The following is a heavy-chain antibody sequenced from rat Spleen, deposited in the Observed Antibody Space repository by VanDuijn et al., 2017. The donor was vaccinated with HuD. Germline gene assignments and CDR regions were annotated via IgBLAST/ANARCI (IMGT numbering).Heavy chain of an antibody. V-gene: IGHV5-29*01. J-gene: IGHJ2*01. CDR2: INYDGSGT. D-gene: IGHD1-9*01. Sequence: EVQLVESGGGLVQPGRSLKLSCAASGFTFSNYGMAWVRQAPTKGLEWVATINYDGSGTYYRDSVKGRFTISRDIAKSTLYLQMDSLRSEDTATYYCAREGTYYGDYFDYWGQGVMVTVSS. CDR1: GFTFSNYG. CDR3: AREGTYYGDYFDY.